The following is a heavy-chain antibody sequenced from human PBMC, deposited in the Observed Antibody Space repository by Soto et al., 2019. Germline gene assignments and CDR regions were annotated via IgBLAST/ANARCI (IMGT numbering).Heavy chain of an antibody. Sequence: GGSLRLSCAASGFTFSGYAMTWVRQAPGKGLGWVSALTPGGETTYHIDSVKGRFTISRDNAKNTLYLQMNSLTDADTAVYYCAKDSPVSGNYQDLDYWGPGTLVTVSS. D-gene: IGHD1-26*01. CDR1: GFTFSGYA. J-gene: IGHJ4*02. CDR2: LTPGGETT. CDR3: AKDSPVSGNYQDLDY. V-gene: IGHV3-23*01.